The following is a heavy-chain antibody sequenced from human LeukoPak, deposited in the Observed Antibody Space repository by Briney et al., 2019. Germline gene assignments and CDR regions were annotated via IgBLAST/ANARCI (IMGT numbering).Heavy chain of an antibody. J-gene: IGHJ4*02. Sequence: SETLSLTCTVSGLSISGSSYYWDWNRQPPGKGLEWIGSIYYSGSTFYTPSLKSRVTISVDTSKNQFSLKLTSVTAADTAVYYCATLTGYYPDYWGQGILVTVSS. V-gene: IGHV4-39*01. CDR1: GLSISGSSYY. D-gene: IGHD3-9*01. CDR3: ATLTGYYPDY. CDR2: IYYSGST.